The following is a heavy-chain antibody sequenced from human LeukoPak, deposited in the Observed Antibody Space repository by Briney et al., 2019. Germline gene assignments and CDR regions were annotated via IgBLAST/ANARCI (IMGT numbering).Heavy chain of an antibody. V-gene: IGHV3-23*01. CDR1: GFRFSTYS. CDR2: IRGGGEDT. Sequence: PGGSLRLSCAASGFRFSTYSMTWVRQAPGKGLEWVSSIRGGGEDTYYADSVKGRFTISRDNSKNTLYLQMNSLRAEDTAVYYCAKAYYGSGSSIPSSYYYYGMDVWGQGTTVTVSS. CDR3: AKAYYGSGSSIPSSYYYYGMDV. J-gene: IGHJ6*02. D-gene: IGHD3-10*01.